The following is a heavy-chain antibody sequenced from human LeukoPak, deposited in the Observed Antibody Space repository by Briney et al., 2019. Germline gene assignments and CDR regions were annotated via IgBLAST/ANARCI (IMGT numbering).Heavy chain of an antibody. CDR1: GYTFTSYD. CDR3: ARGVVVVPAAMLWFDP. J-gene: IGHJ5*02. V-gene: IGHV1-8*01. Sequence: ASVKVSCKASGYTFTSYDINWVRQATGQGLEWMGWMNPNSGNTGYAQKFQGRVTMTRNTSISTAYTELSSLRSEDTAVYYCARGVVVVPAAMLWFDPWGQGTLVTVSS. CDR2: MNPNSGNT. D-gene: IGHD2-2*01.